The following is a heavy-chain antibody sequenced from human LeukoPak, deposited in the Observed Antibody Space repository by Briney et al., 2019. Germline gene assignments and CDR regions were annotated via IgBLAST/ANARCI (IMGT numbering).Heavy chain of an antibody. V-gene: IGHV3-30*02. J-gene: IGHJ4*02. D-gene: IGHD5-24*01. Sequence: GGSLRLSCEVSGFTFSSYAMHWVRQAPGKGLEWVAFIRYDGSNKYYADSVKGRFTISRDNSKNTLYLQMNSLRAEDTAVYYCAKDRVRDGYLGDWGQGTLVTVSS. CDR2: IRYDGSNK. CDR3: AKDRVRDGYLGD. CDR1: GFTFSSYA.